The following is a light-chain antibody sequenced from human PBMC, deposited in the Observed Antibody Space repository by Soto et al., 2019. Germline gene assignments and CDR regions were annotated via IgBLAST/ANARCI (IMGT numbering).Light chain of an antibody. Sequence: EIVLTQSPATLSLSPGERATLSCRASQSVSSKLAWYQQKPGQAPRLLIYGASTRATGIPARFSGSGSGTDFTLTISSLEPEDFAVYYCQQRSNWPTTFGQGTRLEIK. CDR1: QSVSSK. CDR3: QQRSNWPTT. J-gene: IGKJ5*01. CDR2: GAS. V-gene: IGKV3-11*01.